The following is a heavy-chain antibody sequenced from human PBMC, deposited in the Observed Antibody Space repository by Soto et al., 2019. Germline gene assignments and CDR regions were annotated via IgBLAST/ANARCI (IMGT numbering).Heavy chain of an antibody. CDR3: ARRGYYDSSGYYHDAFDI. J-gene: IGHJ3*02. Sequence: QVQLVESGGGLVKPGGSLRLSCAASGFTFSDYYMSWIRQAPGKGLEWVSYISSSSSYTNYADSVKGRFTISRDNAKNSLSLQMNSLRAEDTAVYYCARRGYYDSSGYYHDAFDIWGQGTMVTVSS. CDR2: ISSSSSYT. V-gene: IGHV3-11*05. D-gene: IGHD3-22*01. CDR1: GFTFSDYY.